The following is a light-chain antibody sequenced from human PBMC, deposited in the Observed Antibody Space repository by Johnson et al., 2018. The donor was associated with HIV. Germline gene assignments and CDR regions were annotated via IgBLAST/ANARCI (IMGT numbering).Light chain of an antibody. CDR2: RNN. J-gene: IGLJ1*01. CDR3: GTWDNSLNVYV. V-gene: IGLV1-44*01. CDR1: NSNIGINT. Sequence: QSVLTQPPSASGTPGQRVTISCSGSNSNIGINTVNWYQQLPGTAPKVLIYRNNQRPSGIPDRFSGSKSGATANLDITGLQTGDEADYYCGTWDNSLNVYVFGTGTKVTVL.